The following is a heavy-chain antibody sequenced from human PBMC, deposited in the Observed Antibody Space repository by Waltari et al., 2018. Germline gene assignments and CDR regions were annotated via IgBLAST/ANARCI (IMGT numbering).Heavy chain of an antibody. D-gene: IGHD6-13*01. V-gene: IGHV3-30*07. Sequence: QVQLVESGGGVVQPGGSLRLSCAASGFTFSSYAMHWVRQAPGKGLEWVAVISYDGSNKYYADSVKGRFTISRDNSKNTLYLQMNNLRAEDTAVYYCAKGPRYSSSWVGSDWGLGTLVTVSS. CDR1: GFTFSSYA. J-gene: IGHJ4*02. CDR2: ISYDGSNK. CDR3: AKGPRYSSSWVGSD.